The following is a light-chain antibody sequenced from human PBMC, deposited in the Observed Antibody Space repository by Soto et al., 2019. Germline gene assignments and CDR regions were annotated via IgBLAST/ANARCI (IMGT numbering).Light chain of an antibody. CDR2: GAS. Sequence: EVVLTQSPGTLSLSPGERATLSCRASQSVSSNYLAWYQQKPGQAPRLLLYGASTRATGIPVRFSGSGFGTEFTLTISSLQSEDFAVYYCQQYKNWPLFGQGTKVDIK. J-gene: IGKJ1*01. CDR3: QQYKNWPL. CDR1: QSVSSN. V-gene: IGKV3-15*01.